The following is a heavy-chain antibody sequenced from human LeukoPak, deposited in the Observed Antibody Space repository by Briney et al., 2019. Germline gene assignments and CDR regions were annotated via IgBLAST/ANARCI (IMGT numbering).Heavy chain of an antibody. CDR3: ARVITWSCGGDCYTFDY. CDR1: GFNFRNYW. Sequence: GGSLRLSCAASGFNFRNYWMHWVRQAPGKGLVWVSRINSDGSSTSYADSVKGRFTISRDNAKNTLYLQMNSLRAEDTAIYYCARVITWSCGGDCYTFDYWGQGTLVTVSS. V-gene: IGHV3-74*01. CDR2: INSDGSST. D-gene: IGHD2-21*02. J-gene: IGHJ4*02.